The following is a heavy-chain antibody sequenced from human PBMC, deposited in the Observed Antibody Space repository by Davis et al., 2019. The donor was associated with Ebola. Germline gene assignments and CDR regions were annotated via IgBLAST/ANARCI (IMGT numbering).Heavy chain of an antibody. Sequence: GESLKISCAASGFTFSNAWMSWVRQAPGKGLEWVGRIRSKANSYATAYAASVKGRFTISRDDSKNTAYLQMNSLKTEDTAVYYCTSGTNYDSSGYSPDYWGQGTLVTVSS. CDR1: GFTFSNAW. V-gene: IGHV3-73*01. J-gene: IGHJ4*02. CDR2: IRSKANSYAT. D-gene: IGHD3-22*01. CDR3: TSGTNYDSSGYSPDY.